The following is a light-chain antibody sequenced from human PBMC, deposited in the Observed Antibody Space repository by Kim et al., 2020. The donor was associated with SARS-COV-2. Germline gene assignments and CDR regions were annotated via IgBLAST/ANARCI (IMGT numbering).Light chain of an antibody. CDR2: GKN. J-gene: IGLJ2*01. V-gene: IGLV3-19*01. CDR1: SLRTYS. CDR3: NSRDSSGNHLI. Sequence: SSELTQDPAVSVALGQTVRITCQGDSLRTYSVTWHQQKPGQAPLLVINGKNNRPSGIPDRISGSSSGSTASLTITGAQAEDEADYYCNSRDSSGNHLIFGGGTQLTVL.